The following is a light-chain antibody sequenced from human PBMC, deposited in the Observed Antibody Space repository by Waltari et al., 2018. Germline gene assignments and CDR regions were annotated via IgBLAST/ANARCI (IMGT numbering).Light chain of an antibody. CDR2: TTS. J-gene: IGKJ4*01. V-gene: IGKV1-39*01. CDR1: QSVSKY. CDR3: QQSYNTPLS. Sequence: DLQMTQSPSSLSASVGDRVPITCRASQSVSKYLNWYQQQPGKAPKLLIYTTSNLQSGVPSRFSGSGSGTDFTLTISSLQLEDLATYYCQQSYNTPLSFGGGTKVEIK.